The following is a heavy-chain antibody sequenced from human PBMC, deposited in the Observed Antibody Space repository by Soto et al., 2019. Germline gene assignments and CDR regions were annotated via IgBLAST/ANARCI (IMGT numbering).Heavy chain of an antibody. V-gene: IGHV5-51*01. CDR2: IYPGDSDT. Sequence: PGESLKISCRGSGYTFTSYWIAWVRQMPGKGLEWMGIIYPGDSDTRYSPSFQGQVTISANRSINTAYLQWNSLKASDTGMYYCARPPQYCSRTSCYGAEYWGQGTRGTVPQ. J-gene: IGHJ4*02. D-gene: IGHD2-2*01. CDR3: ARPPQYCSRTSCYGAEY. CDR1: GYTFTSYW.